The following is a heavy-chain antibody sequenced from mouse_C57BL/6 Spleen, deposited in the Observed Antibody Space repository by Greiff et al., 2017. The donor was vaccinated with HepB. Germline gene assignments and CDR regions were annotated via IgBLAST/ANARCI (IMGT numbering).Heavy chain of an antibody. CDR3: ARGDYGNYGEGAMDY. CDR2: IHPNSGST. J-gene: IGHJ4*01. V-gene: IGHV1-64*01. CDR1: GYTFTSYW. D-gene: IGHD2-1*01. Sequence: QVQLQQPGAELVKPGASVKLSCKASGYTFTSYWMHWVKQRPGQGLEWIGMIHPNSGSTNYNEKFKSKATLTVDKSSSTAYMQLSSLTSEDSAVYYCARGDYGNYGEGAMDYWGQGTSVTVSS.